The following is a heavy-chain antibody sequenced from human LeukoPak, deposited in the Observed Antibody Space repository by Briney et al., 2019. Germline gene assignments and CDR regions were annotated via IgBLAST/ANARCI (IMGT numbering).Heavy chain of an antibody. CDR3: ARRPDYGDYWYIDL. CDR2: IYYSGST. J-gene: IGHJ2*01. D-gene: IGHD4-17*01. V-gene: IGHV4-59*08. CDR1: GGSISSYY. Sequence: SETLSLTCTVSGGSISSYYWSWIRQPPGKGLEWTGHIYYSGSTNYNPSLKSRVTISVDTSKDQFSLKLSSVTAADTAVYYCARRPDYGDYWYIDLWGRGTLVTVSS.